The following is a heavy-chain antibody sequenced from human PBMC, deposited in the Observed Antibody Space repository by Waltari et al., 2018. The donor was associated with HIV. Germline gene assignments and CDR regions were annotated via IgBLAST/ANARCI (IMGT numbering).Heavy chain of an antibody. J-gene: IGHJ4*02. CDR3: ARVPYYYDSSGYYFDY. V-gene: IGHV4-39*07. CDR2: IYYSGST. D-gene: IGHD3-22*01. Sequence: QLQLQESGPGLVKPSETLSLTCTVSGGSISSSSYYWGWIRQPPGKGLEWIGSIYYSGSTYYNPSLKSRVTISVDTSKNQFSLKLSSVTAADTAVYYCARVPYYYDSSGYYFDYWGQGTLVTVSS. CDR1: GGSISSSSYY.